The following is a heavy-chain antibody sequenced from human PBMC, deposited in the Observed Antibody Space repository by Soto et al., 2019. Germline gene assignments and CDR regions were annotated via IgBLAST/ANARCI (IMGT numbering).Heavy chain of an antibody. CDR1: GGSTSSGGYY. D-gene: IGHD1-1*01. Sequence: PSETLSLTCTVSGGSTSSGGYYWSWIRQHPGKGLEWIGYIYYSGSTYYNPSLKSRVTISVDTSKNQFSLKLSSVTAADTAVYYCARGRTGNDAFDIWGQGTMVTVSS. J-gene: IGHJ3*02. V-gene: IGHV4-31*03. CDR2: IYYSGST. CDR3: ARGRTGNDAFDI.